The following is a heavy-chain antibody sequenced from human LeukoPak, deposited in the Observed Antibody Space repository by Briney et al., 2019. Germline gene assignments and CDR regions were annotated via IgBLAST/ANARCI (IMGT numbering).Heavy chain of an antibody. CDR2: IWYDGSDK. CDR1: GFTFNSYG. Sequence: GRPLRLSCAASGFTFNSYGMHWVRQAPGKGLEWGAVIWYDGSDKYYADSVKGRFTISRDNSKNTLDLQMNSLRAEDTAVYYCAREDCSSTSCLTRNWFDPWGKGTLVTVSS. J-gene: IGHJ5*02. V-gene: IGHV3-33*01. CDR3: AREDCSSTSCLTRNWFDP. D-gene: IGHD2-2*01.